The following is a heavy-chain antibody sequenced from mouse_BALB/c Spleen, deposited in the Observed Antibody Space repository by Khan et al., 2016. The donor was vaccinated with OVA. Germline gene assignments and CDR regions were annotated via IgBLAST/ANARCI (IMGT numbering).Heavy chain of an antibody. V-gene: IGHV2-6-4*01. CDR3: ARNSDGGSYWYFDV. CDR1: GFSLSRYS. D-gene: IGHD1-1*02. CDR2: MWSGGST. Sequence: QVQLKESGPGLVAPSQSLSITCTVSGFSLSRYSVHWVRQPPGKGLEWLGMMWSGGSTDSNSALKSRLSISKENSKSKVFLKMNSLQTDDTAMYYCARNSDGGSYWYFDVWGAGTPVTVSS. J-gene: IGHJ1*01.